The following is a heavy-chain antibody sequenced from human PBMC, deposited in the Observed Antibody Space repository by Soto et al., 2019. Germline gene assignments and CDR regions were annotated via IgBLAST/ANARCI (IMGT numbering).Heavy chain of an antibody. D-gene: IGHD6-13*01. J-gene: IGHJ4*02. CDR2: TYYRSKWYN. Sequence: PSQTLSLTCAISGDSVSSNSAAWNWIRQSPSRGLEWLGRTYYRSKWYNDYAVSVKGRITINPDTSKNQFSLQLNSVTPEDTAVYYCARGGPTPPYTSSCKFDFWGQGTLVTVSA. CDR1: GDSVSSNSAA. V-gene: IGHV6-1*01. CDR3: ARGGPTPPYTSSCKFDF.